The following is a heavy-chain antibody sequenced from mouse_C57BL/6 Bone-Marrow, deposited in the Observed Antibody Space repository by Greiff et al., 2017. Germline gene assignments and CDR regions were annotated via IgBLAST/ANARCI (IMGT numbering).Heavy chain of an antibody. Sequence: QVQLQQSGAELVRPGTSVKVSCKASGYAFTNYLIEWVKQRPGQGLEWIGVINPGSGGTNYNEKFKGKATLTADKSSSTAYMQLSILTSGDAAVYFCATISWLLPLVDYWGQGTSVTVSS. V-gene: IGHV1-54*01. CDR1: GYAFTNYL. D-gene: IGHD2-3*01. CDR2: INPGSGGT. CDR3: ATISWLLPLVDY. J-gene: IGHJ4*01.